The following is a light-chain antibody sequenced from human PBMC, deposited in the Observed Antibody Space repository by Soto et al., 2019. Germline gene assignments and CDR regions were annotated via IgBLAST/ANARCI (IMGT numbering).Light chain of an antibody. J-gene: IGKJ4*01. V-gene: IGKV4-1*01. CDR3: QQYYTTPLT. CDR1: QSVLYSSSNKDY. Sequence: DIVMTQSPDSLAVSLGERATINCKSSQSVLYSSSNKDYLAWYQQKPGQPPKLIIYWASTRESGVPDRFSGSGSGTDFTLTISSLQAEDVAVYYCQQYYTTPLTFGGGTKVEIK. CDR2: WAS.